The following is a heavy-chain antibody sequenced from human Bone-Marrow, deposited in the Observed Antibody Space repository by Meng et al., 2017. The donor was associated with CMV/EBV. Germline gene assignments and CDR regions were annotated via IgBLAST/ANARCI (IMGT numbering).Heavy chain of an antibody. CDR3: AKEEAYYDILTGYYHTYYFDY. CDR1: GGSISSSSYY. J-gene: IGHJ4*03. V-gene: IGHV4-39*07. D-gene: IGHD3-9*01. CDR2: IYYSGST. Sequence: SETLSLTCTVSGGSISSSSYYWGWIRQPPGKGLEWIGSIYYSGSTYYNPSLKSRVTISVDTSKNQFSLKLSSVTAADTAVYYCAKEEAYYDILTGYYHTYYFDYWGQGTTVTVSS.